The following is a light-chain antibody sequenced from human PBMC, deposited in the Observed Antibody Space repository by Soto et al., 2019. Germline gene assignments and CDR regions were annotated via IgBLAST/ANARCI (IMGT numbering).Light chain of an antibody. CDR2: DAS. Sequence: EILLTQSPATLSLSPGARATLSRRASQSVSSYLACYQQKPGQAPRLLIYDASNRATGIPARFSGSGSGTDFTLTISSLEPEDFAVYYCQQRSNLITVGQETRLEIK. CDR1: QSVSSY. CDR3: QQRSNLIT. V-gene: IGKV3-11*01. J-gene: IGKJ5*01.